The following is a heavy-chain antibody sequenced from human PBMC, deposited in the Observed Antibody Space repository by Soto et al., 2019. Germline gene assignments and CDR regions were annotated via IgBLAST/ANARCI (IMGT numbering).Heavy chain of an antibody. CDR3: ATGFLERQNDYIGGSSRLEAAIDAFDI. CDR1: GYTLTELS. Sequence: ASWKVSCKVSGYTLTELSMHWVRHAPGKGLEWVGGFDPEDGETIYAQKFQGRVTMTEDASTDTAYMELSSLRSEDTAVYYCATGFLERQNDYIGGSSRLEAAIDAFDIWGQGTMVSVSS. D-gene: IGHD3-16*02. J-gene: IGHJ3*02. V-gene: IGHV1-24*01. CDR2: FDPEDGET.